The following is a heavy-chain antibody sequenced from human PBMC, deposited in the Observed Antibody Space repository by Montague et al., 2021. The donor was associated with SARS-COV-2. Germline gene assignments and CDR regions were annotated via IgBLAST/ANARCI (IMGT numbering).Heavy chain of an antibody. J-gene: IGHJ3*02. CDR2: VYSVGST. D-gene: IGHD1-14*01. CDR3: ARETMTADAFDI. CDR1: GGSISSSD. Sequence: SETLSLTCAVSGGSISSSDWGWIRQSPGKGLEWIGYVYSVGSTDYNPSLKSRATISRDTSKNQFSLKVRSVTAADTAVYYCARETMTADAFDIWGQGTMVTVSS. V-gene: IGHV4-59*01.